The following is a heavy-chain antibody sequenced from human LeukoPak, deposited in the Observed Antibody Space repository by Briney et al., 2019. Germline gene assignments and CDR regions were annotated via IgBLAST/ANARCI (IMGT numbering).Heavy chain of an antibody. CDR2: IYHSGST. V-gene: IGHV4-38-2*02. CDR3: ARDLTPASGQWGVLWFGEYNHDAFDI. CDR1: GYSISSGYY. D-gene: IGHD3-10*01. J-gene: IGHJ3*02. Sequence: PSETLSLTCTVSGYSISSGYYWGWIRQPPGKGLEWIGSIYHSGSTYYNPSLKSRVTISVDTSKNQFSLELSSVTAADTAVYYCARDLTPASGQWGVLWFGEYNHDAFDIWGQGTMVTVSS.